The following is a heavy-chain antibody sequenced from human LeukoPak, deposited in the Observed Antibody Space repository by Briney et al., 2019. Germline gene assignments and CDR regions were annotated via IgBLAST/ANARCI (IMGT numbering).Heavy chain of an antibody. Sequence: GGSLRLSCAASGFTFSSYGMSWVRQAPGKGLEWVSAISGSGDNTYYADSVKGRFTVSRDNSKNTLYVQMKSLRAEDTAVYYCAKGSLKTSGSYLGTSDSWGQGTLVTVSS. CDR3: AKGSLKTSGSYLGTSDS. CDR1: GFTFSSYG. D-gene: IGHD3-10*01. CDR2: ISGSGDNT. V-gene: IGHV3-23*01. J-gene: IGHJ4*02.